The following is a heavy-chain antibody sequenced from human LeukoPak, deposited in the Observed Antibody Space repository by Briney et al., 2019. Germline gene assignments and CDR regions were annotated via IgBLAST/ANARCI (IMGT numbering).Heavy chain of an antibody. CDR2: ISGSGGST. J-gene: IGHJ4*02. CDR1: GFTFSTYA. V-gene: IGHV3-23*01. Sequence: PGGSLRLSCVASGFTFSTYAMSWVRQAPGKGLEWVSTISGSGGSTYYADSVKGRFTISRDNSKNTLYLQMNSLGADDTAVYYCAKSPLRTRILLDYWGQGTLVTVSS. CDR3: AKSPLRTRILLDY. D-gene: IGHD3-3*01.